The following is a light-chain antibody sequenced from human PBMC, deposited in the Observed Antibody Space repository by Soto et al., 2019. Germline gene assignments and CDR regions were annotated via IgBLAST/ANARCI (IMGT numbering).Light chain of an antibody. Sequence: QSVLAQPPSAAGTPAQRVTISCSGSNSNIGRNDVTWYQQVPGTAPQCLIYSNDQRPSGVPDRISGSRSGTSASLAISGPQSGDEPEYYCAAGADTLRARVFGRRTKLTVL. V-gene: IGLV1-44*01. CDR3: AAGADTLRARV. J-gene: IGLJ2*01. CDR1: NSNIGRND. CDR2: SND.